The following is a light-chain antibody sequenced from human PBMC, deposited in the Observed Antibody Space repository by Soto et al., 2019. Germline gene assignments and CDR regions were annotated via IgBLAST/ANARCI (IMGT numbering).Light chain of an antibody. CDR3: QQYNNWPPTWT. J-gene: IGKJ1*01. CDR1: QSVSNN. CDR2: AVS. Sequence: EILMTQSPATLSVSPGASATLSCRASQSVSNNLAWYQQKPGQAPRLLIYAVSSRPAGIPARFSGRVSVTEFTLTINSLQSEEFAGYYCQQYNNWPPTWTFGQGTKVDIK. V-gene: IGKV3-15*01.